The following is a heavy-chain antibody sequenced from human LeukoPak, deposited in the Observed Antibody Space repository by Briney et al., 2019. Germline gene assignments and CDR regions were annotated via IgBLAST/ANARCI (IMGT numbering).Heavy chain of an antibody. CDR2: INHSGST. Sequence: SETLSLTCTVSGGSISSTIYYWSWIRQPPGKGLEWIGEINHSGSTNYNPSLKSRVTISVDTSKNQFSLKLSSVTAADTAVYYCARSREYYGSGRYDFDYWGQGTLVTVSS. CDR3: ARSREYYGSGRYDFDY. V-gene: IGHV4-39*07. D-gene: IGHD3-10*01. J-gene: IGHJ4*02. CDR1: GGSISSTIYY.